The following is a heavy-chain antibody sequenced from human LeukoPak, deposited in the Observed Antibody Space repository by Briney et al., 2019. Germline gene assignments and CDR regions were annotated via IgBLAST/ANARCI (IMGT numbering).Heavy chain of an antibody. CDR2: ISGSGGST. V-gene: IGHV3-23*01. J-gene: IGHJ3*02. CDR3: AKALGVVPAAMRGDAFDI. D-gene: IGHD2-2*01. CDR1: GFTFSSYA. Sequence: GGSLRLSCVASGFTFSSYAMSWVRQAPGKGLEWVSAISGSGGSTYYADSVKGRFTISRDNSKNTLYLQMNSLRAEDTAVYYCAKALGVVPAAMRGDAFDIWGQGTMVTVSS.